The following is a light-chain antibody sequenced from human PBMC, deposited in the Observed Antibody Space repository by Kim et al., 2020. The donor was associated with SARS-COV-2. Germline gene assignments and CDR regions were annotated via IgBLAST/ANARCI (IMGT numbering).Light chain of an antibody. J-gene: IGLJ3*02. CDR3: LLFYGGSQV. CDR2: STN. Sequence: PEGTVTLTCASSTGAVTSDYPPNWFQQKPGQAPRALIYSTNIKHTWSPARFSGSLLGDKAALTVSAVQPEDEADYYCLLFYGGSQVFGGGTQLTVL. V-gene: IGLV7-43*01. CDR1: TGAVTSDYP.